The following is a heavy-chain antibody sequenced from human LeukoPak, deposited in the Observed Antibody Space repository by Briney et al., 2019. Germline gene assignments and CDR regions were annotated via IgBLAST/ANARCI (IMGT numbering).Heavy chain of an antibody. V-gene: IGHV3-7*01. CDR3: ARDPVEWELLLDY. CDR2: MNIDGSEK. Sequence: GGSLRLSWAASGFTFSSYWMGWVRGAPGKRGEWGANMNIDGSEKYYADSAKGRFTISRDNARNSVYLQMNSLRVEDTAVYYCARDPVEWELLLDYWGQGTLVTVSS. CDR1: GFTFSSYW. J-gene: IGHJ4*02. D-gene: IGHD1-26*01.